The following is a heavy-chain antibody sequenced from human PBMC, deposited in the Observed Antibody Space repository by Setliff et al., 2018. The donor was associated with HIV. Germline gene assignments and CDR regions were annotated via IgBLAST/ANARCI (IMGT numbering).Heavy chain of an antibody. D-gene: IGHD3-16*01. Sequence: PSETLSLTCAVYGGSFSGYYWSWSRQPPGKGLERIGEINHSGSTNYNPSLKSRVTISVDMSKNQFSLKLSSVTAADTAVYYCARGSKGGFFDYWGQGTLVTVSS. J-gene: IGHJ4*02. V-gene: IGHV4-34*01. CDR3: ARGSKGGFFDY. CDR2: INHSGST. CDR1: GGSFSGYY.